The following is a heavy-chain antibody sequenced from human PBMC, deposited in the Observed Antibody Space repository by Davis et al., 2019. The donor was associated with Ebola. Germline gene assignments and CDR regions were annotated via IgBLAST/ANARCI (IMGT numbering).Heavy chain of an antibody. CDR2: INPSGGST. CDR3: ATPTRSYYYGMDV. D-gene: IGHD1-26*01. V-gene: IGHV1-46*01. CDR1: GYTFTSYY. J-gene: IGHJ6*02. Sequence: ASVKVSCKASGYTFTSYYMHWVRQSPGQGLEWMGIINPSGGSTSYAQKFQGRVTMTRDTSTSTVYMELSSLRSEDTAVYYCATPTRSYYYGMDVWGQGTTVTVSS.